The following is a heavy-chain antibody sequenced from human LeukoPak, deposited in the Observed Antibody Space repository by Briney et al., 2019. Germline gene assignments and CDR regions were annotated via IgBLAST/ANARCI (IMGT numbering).Heavy chain of an antibody. J-gene: IGHJ4*02. CDR2: INPSGGST. CDR3: ASLVVPAAPVDY. D-gene: IGHD2-2*01. V-gene: IGHV1-46*01. Sequence: GASVKVSCKASGYTFTSYYMHWVRQAPGQGLEWMGIINPSGGSTSYAQKFQGRVTMTRDTSTSTVYMELSSLRSEDTAVYYCASLVVPAAPVDYWGQGTLVTVSS. CDR1: GYTFTSYY.